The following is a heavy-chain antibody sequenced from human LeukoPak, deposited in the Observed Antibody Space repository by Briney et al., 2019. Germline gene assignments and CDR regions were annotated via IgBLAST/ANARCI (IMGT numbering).Heavy chain of an antibody. Sequence: GRPLRLSCAASGFTVSTYAMSWVRQPPEKGLEWVSAISGSGGSTYYADSVKGLFTISRDNSKNTLYLQMNSLRAEDTAVYYCAKDLMYYDFWSGDFDYWGQGTLVTVSS. CDR2: ISGSGGST. CDR3: AKDLMYYDFWSGDFDY. CDR1: GFTVSTYA. J-gene: IGHJ4*02. V-gene: IGHV3-23*01. D-gene: IGHD3-3*01.